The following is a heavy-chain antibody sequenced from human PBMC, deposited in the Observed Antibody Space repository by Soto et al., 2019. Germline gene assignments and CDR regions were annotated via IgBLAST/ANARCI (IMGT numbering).Heavy chain of an antibody. CDR3: TTLPLDY. CDR1: GFTFSNVW. CDR2: IKTKTDGGTA. Sequence: VGSLRLSCAGSGFTFSNVWMSWVRQAPGKGLEWVGRIKTKTDGGTADFAAPVKGRFTISRDDSKNTLYPQMNSLKTEDTAVYYCTTLPLDYWGQGALVTVSS. J-gene: IGHJ4*02. V-gene: IGHV3-15*01.